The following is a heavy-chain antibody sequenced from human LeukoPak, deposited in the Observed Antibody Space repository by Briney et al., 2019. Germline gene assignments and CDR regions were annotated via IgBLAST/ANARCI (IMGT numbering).Heavy chain of an antibody. CDR3: ASHNTGRVSFDY. CDR2: IYYSGST. Sequence: SETLSLTCTVSGGSISSSSYYWGWIRQPPGKGLEWVGSIYYSGSTYYNPSLKSRVTISVDTSKNQFSLKLSSVTAADTAVYYCASHNTGRVSFDYWAREPWSPSPQ. V-gene: IGHV4-39*07. CDR1: GGSISSSSYY. J-gene: IGHJ4*02. D-gene: IGHD1-14*01.